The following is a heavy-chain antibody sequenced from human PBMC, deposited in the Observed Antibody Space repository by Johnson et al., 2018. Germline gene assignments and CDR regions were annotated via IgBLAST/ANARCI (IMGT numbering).Heavy chain of an antibody. J-gene: IGHJ6*02. V-gene: IGHV3-23*04. Sequence: VQLVESGGGLVQPGGSLRLSCALSGFTLGTYAMTWVRQAPGKGLEWVSSVSGSGGRTSYADSVKGRFTISRDTSKHTLFLQMTSLRAEDTAVYFRAKDRKLSQDYIYDMDVWGQGTTVIVS. CDR2: VSGSGGRT. CDR1: GFTLGTYA. CDR3: AKDRKLSQDYIYDMDV. D-gene: IGHD2-21*01.